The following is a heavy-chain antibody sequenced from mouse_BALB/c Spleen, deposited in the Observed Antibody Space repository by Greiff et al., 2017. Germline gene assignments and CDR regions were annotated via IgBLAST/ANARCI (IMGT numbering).Heavy chain of an antibody. CDR2: IYPGSGST. CDR1: GYTFTSYW. CDR3: TRALSTMITTEKVYYAMDY. J-gene: IGHJ4*01. Sequence: LQQPGSELVRPGASVKLSCKASGYTFTSYWMHWVKQRPGQGLEWIGNIYPGSGSTNYDEKFKSKATLTVDTSSSTAYMQLSSLTSEDSAVYYWTRALSTMITTEKVYYAMDYWGQGTTVTVSS. D-gene: IGHD2-4*01. V-gene: IGHV1S22*01.